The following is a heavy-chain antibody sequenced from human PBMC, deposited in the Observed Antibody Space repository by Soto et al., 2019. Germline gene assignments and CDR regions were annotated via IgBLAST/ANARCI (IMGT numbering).Heavy chain of an antibody. CDR2: ISWNSGSI. V-gene: IGHV3-9*01. J-gene: IGHJ3*02. Sequence: GGSLRLSCAASGFTFDDYAMHWVWQAPGKGLEWVSGISWNSGSIGYADSVKGRFTISRDNAKNSLYLQMNSLRAEDTALYYCAVTLYSGYCSGGSCYVGAFDIWGQGTMVTVSS. CDR3: AVTLYSGYCSGGSCYVGAFDI. CDR1: GFTFDDYA. D-gene: IGHD2-15*01.